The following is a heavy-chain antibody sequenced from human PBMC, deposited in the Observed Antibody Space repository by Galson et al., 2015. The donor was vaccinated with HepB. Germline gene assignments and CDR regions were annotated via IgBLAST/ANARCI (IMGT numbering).Heavy chain of an antibody. CDR1: GFTFSSYD. V-gene: IGHV3-23*01. CDR3: ANATLRSWIQL. CDR2: VSGSGNT. D-gene: IGHD5-18*01. J-gene: IGHJ4*02. Sequence: SLRLSCAASGFTFSSYDMSWVRRAPGKGPEWVSTVSGSGNTYYADSVKGRFTISRDNSKDTLYLHMNSLRAEDTAVYYCANATLRSWIQLWGQGTLVTVSS.